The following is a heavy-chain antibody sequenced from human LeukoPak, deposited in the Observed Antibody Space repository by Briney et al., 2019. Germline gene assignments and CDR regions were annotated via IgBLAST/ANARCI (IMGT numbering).Heavy chain of an antibody. D-gene: IGHD3-10*01. J-gene: IGHJ4*02. CDR1: GFTFSSYA. Sequence: QPGRSLRLSCAASGFTFSSYAMHWVRQAPGKGLEWVAVISYDGSNKYYADSVKGRFTISRDNSKNTLYLQMNSLRAEDTAVYYCATQNGYYPGYWGQGTLVTVSS. V-gene: IGHV3-30-3*01. CDR3: ATQNGYYPGY. CDR2: ISYDGSNK.